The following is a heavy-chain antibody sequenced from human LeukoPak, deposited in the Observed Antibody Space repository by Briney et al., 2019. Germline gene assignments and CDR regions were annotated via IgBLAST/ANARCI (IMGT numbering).Heavy chain of an antibody. CDR2: ISGSASST. CDR3: ARNTGDYGIGDYFDY. D-gene: IGHD4-17*01. J-gene: IGHJ4*02. Sequence: PGGSLRLSCAASGFTFSNYAMSWVRQAPGKGLEWVSAISGSASSTYHADSVKGRFTISRDNSKNTLYLQMNSLRADDTAVYYFARNTGDYGIGDYFDYCGQGTLVTVSS. CDR1: GFTFSNYA. V-gene: IGHV3-23*01.